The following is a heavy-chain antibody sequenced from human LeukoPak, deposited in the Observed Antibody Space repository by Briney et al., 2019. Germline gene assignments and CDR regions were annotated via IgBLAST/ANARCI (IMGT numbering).Heavy chain of an antibody. CDR1: GCSFSSYGYY. Sequence: ASETLSLTCTVSGCSFSSYGYYWSRLPQPPGQGLVWIVYIYCSGSTNYNPSLRRLVTISVDTSKNQFSLKLTSVTAADTAVYYCARGDIVATHFDYWGQGTLVTVSS. CDR3: ARGDIVATHFDY. J-gene: IGHJ4*02. D-gene: IGHD5-12*01. V-gene: IGHV4-61*08. CDR2: IYCSGST.